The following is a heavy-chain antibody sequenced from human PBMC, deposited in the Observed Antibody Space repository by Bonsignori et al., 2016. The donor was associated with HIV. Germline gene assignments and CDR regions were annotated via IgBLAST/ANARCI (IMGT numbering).Heavy chain of an antibody. CDR1: GFTFSNYA. D-gene: IGHD3-3*01. Sequence: EQLVESGGGLVQPGGSLRLSCAVSGFTFSNYAMNWVRQAPGKGLEWIAYISSGGSSVHYADSVKGRFTISRDNSLYLQINSLRVEDTAMYYCARDPLGVGGIDWGHGTL. J-gene: IGHJ4*01. V-gene: IGHV3-48*01. CDR2: ISSGGSSV. CDR3: ARDPLGVGGID.